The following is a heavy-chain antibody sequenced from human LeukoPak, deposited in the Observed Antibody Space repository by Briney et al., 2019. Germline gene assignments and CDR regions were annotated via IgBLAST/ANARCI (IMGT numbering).Heavy chain of an antibody. V-gene: IGHV4-34*01. CDR2: INHSGRT. D-gene: IGHD3-9*01. J-gene: IGHJ5*02. CDR1: GGSFSGYY. Sequence: SETLSLTCAVHGGSFSGYYWTWIRQPPGEGLEWIGEINHSGRTNYNPSLKSRVTISVDTSKNQFSLKLSSVTAADTAVYYCAREVVDYDILTGYPRDNWFDPWGQGTLVTVSS. CDR3: AREVVDYDILTGYPRDNWFDP.